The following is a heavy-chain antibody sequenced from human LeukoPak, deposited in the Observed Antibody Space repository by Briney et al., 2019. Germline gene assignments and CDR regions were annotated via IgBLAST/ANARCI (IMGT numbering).Heavy chain of an antibody. CDR1: GYNFISYA. J-gene: IGHJ3*02. CDR2: SNAYNGNT. CDR3: ARYPDYGDDDAFDI. D-gene: IGHD4-17*01. Sequence: GSVKVSCKASGYNFISYAISWVRQAPGQGLEWMGWSNAYNGNTKFAQKFQGRVAMTTDTSTSTAYMELRSLRSDDTAVYYCARYPDYGDDDAFDIWGQGTMVTVSS. V-gene: IGHV1-18*01.